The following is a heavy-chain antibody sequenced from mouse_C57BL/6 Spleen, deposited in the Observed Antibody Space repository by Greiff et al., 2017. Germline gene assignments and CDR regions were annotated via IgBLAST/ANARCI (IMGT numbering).Heavy chain of an antibody. Sequence: QVQLQQSGAELVRPGTSVKVSCKASGYAFTNYLIEWVKQRPGQGLEWIGVINPGSGGTNYNEKFKGKATLTADKSSSTADMQLSSLTSEDSAVYFCARGNSKDYWGQGTTLTVSS. CDR2: INPGSGGT. CDR3: ARGNSKDY. CDR1: GYAFTNYL. D-gene: IGHD2-5*01. J-gene: IGHJ2*01. V-gene: IGHV1-54*01.